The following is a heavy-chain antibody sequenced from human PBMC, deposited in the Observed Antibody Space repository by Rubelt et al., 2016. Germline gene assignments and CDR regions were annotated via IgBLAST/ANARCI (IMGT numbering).Heavy chain of an antibody. CDR1: GFTFSNAW. CDR3: TTDTAMDNDFDY. CDR2: IQSKTDGGTT. J-gene: IGHJ4*02. Sequence: EVQLVESGGGLVKPGGSLRLSCAASGFTFSNAWMNWVRQAPGKGLEWVGRIQSKTDGGTTDYAAPVKGRFTISRDDSKNTLYLQMNSLKTEDTAVYYCTTDTAMDNDFDYWGQGTLVTVSS. V-gene: IGHV3-15*07. D-gene: IGHD5-18*01.